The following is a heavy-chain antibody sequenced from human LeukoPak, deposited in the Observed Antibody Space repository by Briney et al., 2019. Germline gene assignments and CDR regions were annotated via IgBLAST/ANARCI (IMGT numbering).Heavy chain of an antibody. CDR2: ISAYNGNT. D-gene: IGHD3-3*01. V-gene: IGHV1-18*04. J-gene: IGHJ5*02. CDR1: GYTFTSYY. CDR3: ARDFESGFWSGYYSSWFDP. Sequence: ASVKVSCKASGYTFTSYYMHWVRQAPGQGLEWMGWISAYNGNTNYAQKLQGRVTMTTDTSTSTAYMELRSLRSDDTAVYYCARDFESGFWSGYYSSWFDPWGQGTLVTVSS.